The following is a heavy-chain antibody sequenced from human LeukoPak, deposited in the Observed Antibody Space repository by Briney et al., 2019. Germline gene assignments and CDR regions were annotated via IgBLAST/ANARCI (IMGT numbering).Heavy chain of an antibody. CDR3: ARHDIAVAGGYYLDY. CDR2: IYYSGST. CDR1: GGSISSYY. D-gene: IGHD6-19*01. J-gene: IGHJ4*02. Sequence: SETLSLTCTVSGGSISSYYWSWIRQPPGKGLEWIGYIYYSGSTNYNPSLKSRVTISVDTSKNQFSLKLSSVTAADTAVYYCARHDIAVAGGYYLDYWGQGTLVTVSS. V-gene: IGHV4-59*08.